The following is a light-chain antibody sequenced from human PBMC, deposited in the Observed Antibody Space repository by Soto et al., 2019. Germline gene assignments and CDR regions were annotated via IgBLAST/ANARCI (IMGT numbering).Light chain of an antibody. CDR2: EVN. V-gene: IGLV2-14*01. CDR3: GSFTSDSTYV. Sequence: QSALTQPASVSGSPGQSITISCTGTSSDIGAYNYVSWYQQHPGKAPKLVIFEVNNRPSGVSDRFSGSKSGNTASLTISGLQAEDETDYYCGSFTSDSTYVFGSGTKLTVL. CDR1: SSDIGAYNY. J-gene: IGLJ1*01.